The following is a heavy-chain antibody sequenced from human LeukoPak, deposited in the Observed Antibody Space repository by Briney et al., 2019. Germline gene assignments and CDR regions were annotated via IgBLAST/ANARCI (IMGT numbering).Heavy chain of an antibody. CDR2: IYSGGST. J-gene: IGHJ3*02. Sequence: GGSPRLSCAASGFTVSSNYMSWVRQAPGKGLEWVSVIYSGGSTYYADSVKGRFTISRDNSKNTLYLQMNSLRAEDTAVYYCAREFRQWAFDIWGQGTMVTVSS. V-gene: IGHV3-53*01. CDR3: AREFRQWAFDI. D-gene: IGHD6-19*01. CDR1: GFTVSSNY.